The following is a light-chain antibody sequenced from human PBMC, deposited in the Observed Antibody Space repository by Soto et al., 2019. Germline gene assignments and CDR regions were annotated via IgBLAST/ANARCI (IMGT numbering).Light chain of an antibody. CDR3: SSYAGSSNV. Sequence: QSVLAQPPSVSAAPGQKVAISCSGGSSDVGGYNYVSWYQQHPGKAPKLMIYEVNKRPSGVPDRFSGSKSGNTASLTVSGLQAEDEADYYCSSYAGSSNVFGTGTKVTVL. CDR2: EVN. J-gene: IGLJ1*01. CDR1: SSDVGGYNY. V-gene: IGLV2-8*01.